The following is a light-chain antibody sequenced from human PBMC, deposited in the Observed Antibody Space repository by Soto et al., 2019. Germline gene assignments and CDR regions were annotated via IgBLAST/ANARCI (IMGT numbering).Light chain of an antibody. Sequence: DIQMTQSPSSLSASLGDTVTITCRASQSIRNCLNWFQQKPGKAPNILIYAASILQSGVPSRFSGSGSGTDFTLTITYLQAEDFAPYYCKQANSFPCTFGQGTKV. V-gene: IGKV1-12*01. J-gene: IGKJ1*01. CDR1: QSIRNC. CDR3: KQANSFPCT. CDR2: AAS.